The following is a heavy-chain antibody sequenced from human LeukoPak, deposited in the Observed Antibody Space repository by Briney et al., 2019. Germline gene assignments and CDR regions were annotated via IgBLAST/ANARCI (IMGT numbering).Heavy chain of an antibody. CDR1: GFTFSSYA. CDR2: ISYDGSNK. Sequence: PGGSLRLSCAASGFTFSSYAMHWVRQAPGKGLEWVAVISYDGSNKYYADSVKGRFTISRDNSKNTLYLQMNSLRAEDTAVYYCARDAVVGTGIAFDAWGQGTMVTVSS. J-gene: IGHJ3*01. V-gene: IGHV3-30*04. CDR3: ARDAVVGTGIAFDA. D-gene: IGHD4-23*01.